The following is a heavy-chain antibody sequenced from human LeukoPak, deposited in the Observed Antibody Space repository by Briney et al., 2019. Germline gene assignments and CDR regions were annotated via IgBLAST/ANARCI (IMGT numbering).Heavy chain of an antibody. Sequence: GGSLRLSCAASGFTFSSYDMHWVRNATAKGLELVSAIGTACDTYYPCSVKRRFTISIEKAKNSLHLQMKMRSVGDTDVAYYARSPVYYYGMDVWGQGTTVTVSS. CDR1: GFTFSSYD. CDR2: IGTACDT. CDR3: ARSPVYYYGMDV. J-gene: IGHJ6*02. V-gene: IGHV3-13*01.